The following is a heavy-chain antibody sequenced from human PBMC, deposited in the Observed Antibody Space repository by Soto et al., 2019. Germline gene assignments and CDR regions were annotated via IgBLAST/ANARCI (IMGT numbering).Heavy chain of an antibody. Sequence: SETLSLTCTVSGGSISSGGYYWSWIRLHPGKGLEWIGYIYYSGSTYYNPSLKSRVTISVDTSKNQFSLKLSSVTAADTAVYYCARDQSYNCSSTSCFFDAFDIWGQGTMVTVSS. CDR1: GGSISSGGYY. V-gene: IGHV4-31*03. CDR3: ARDQSYNCSSTSCFFDAFDI. CDR2: IYYSGST. J-gene: IGHJ3*02. D-gene: IGHD2-2*01.